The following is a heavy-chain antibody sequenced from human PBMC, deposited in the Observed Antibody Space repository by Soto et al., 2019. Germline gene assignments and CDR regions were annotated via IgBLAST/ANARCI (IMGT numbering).Heavy chain of an antibody. V-gene: IGHV1-69*13. CDR1: GGTFSSYA. D-gene: IGHD3-3*01. J-gene: IGHJ5*02. CDR3: AREEEGITIFGVVITATNWFDP. Sequence: ASVKVSCKASGGTFSSYAISWVRQAPGQGLEWMGGIIPIFGTANYAQKFQGRVTITADESTSTAYMELSGLRSEDTAVYYCAREEEGITIFGVVITATNWFDPWGQGTLVTVSS. CDR2: IIPIFGTA.